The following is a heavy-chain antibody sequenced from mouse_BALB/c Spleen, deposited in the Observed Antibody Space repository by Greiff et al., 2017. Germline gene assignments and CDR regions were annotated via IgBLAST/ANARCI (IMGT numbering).Heavy chain of an antibody. CDR3: ARHGLGPYAMDY. J-gene: IGHJ4*01. V-gene: IGHV5-6-2*01. CDR2: INSNGGST. Sequence: EVKLMESGGGLVKLGGSLKLSCAASGFTFSSYYLSWVRQTPEKRLELVAAINSNGGSTYYPDTVKGRFTISRDNAKNTLYLQMSSLKSEDTALYYCARHGLGPYAMDYWGQGTSVTVAS. CDR1: GFTFSSYY. D-gene: IGHD4-1*01.